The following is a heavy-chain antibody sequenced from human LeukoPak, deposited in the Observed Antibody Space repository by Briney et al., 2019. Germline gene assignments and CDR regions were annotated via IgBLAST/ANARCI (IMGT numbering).Heavy chain of an antibody. CDR2: IYYSGST. CDR1: GGSVSSGSYY. V-gene: IGHV4-61*01. Sequence: KPSGTLSLTCTVSGGSVSSGSYYWSWIRQPPGKGLEWTGYIYYSGSTNYNPSLKSRVTISVDTSKNQFSLKLSSVTAADTAVYYCARGDNWNDGSYFDYWGQGTLVTVSS. CDR3: ARGDNWNDGSYFDY. D-gene: IGHD1-20*01. J-gene: IGHJ4*02.